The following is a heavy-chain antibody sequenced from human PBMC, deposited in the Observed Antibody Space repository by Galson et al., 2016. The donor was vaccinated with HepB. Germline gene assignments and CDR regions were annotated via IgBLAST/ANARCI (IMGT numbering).Heavy chain of an antibody. V-gene: IGHV4-39*01. D-gene: IGHD4-11*01. CDR3: ARTLKFRDDYSKNYYYHGMDV. Sequence: SETLSLTCTVSGGSISSSSYYWGWIRQPPGRGLEWIGNIYYSGSTYYEPSLKSRVTISADTSKNQFSLKLSSVTAADTAIYYCARTLKFRDDYSKNYYYHGMDVWGKGTTVTVSS. CDR1: GGSISSSSYY. CDR2: IYYSGST. J-gene: IGHJ6*04.